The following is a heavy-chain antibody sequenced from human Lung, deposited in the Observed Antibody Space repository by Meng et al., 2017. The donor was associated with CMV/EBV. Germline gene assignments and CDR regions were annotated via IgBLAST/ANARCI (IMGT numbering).Heavy chain of an antibody. CDR2: IRYDGSNK. Sequence: GGPLRLXCAAFGFTFISYDLPGVRQAPGKGLEWVAFIRYDGSNKYYADSVKGRFTISRDNSKSTLYLQMNSLRAEDTAVYYCAKDWREKYCRSTSCYTSYYYYGMDVWXQGTXVTVSS. CDR1: GFTFISYD. CDR3: AKDWREKYCRSTSCYTSYYYYGMDV. V-gene: IGHV3-30*02. D-gene: IGHD2-2*02. J-gene: IGHJ6*02.